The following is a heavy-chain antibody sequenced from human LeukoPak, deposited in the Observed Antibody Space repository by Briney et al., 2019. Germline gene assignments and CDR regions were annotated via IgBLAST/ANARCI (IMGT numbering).Heavy chain of an antibody. CDR1: GYSFTSYW. D-gene: IGHD3-22*01. Sequence: GESLKISCKGSGYSFTSYWIGWVRQMPGKGLEWMGIIYPGDSDTRYSPSFQGQATISADKSISTAYLQWSSLKASDTAMYYCAREGHYYDSSGYPDYWGQGTLVTVSS. V-gene: IGHV5-51*01. J-gene: IGHJ4*02. CDR3: AREGHYYDSSGYPDY. CDR2: IYPGDSDT.